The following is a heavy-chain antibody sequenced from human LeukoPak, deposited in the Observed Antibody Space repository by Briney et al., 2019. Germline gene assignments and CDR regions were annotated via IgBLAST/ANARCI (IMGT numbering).Heavy chain of an antibody. V-gene: IGHV1-18*01. CDR1: GDTFSSFG. Sequence: GASVKVSCKASGDTFSSFGFSWVRQAPGQGLEWMGWISAYNGNTNYAQKLQGRVTMTTDTSTSTAYMELRSLRSDDTAVYYCARLHIYYYYMDVWGKGTTVTVSS. J-gene: IGHJ6*03. CDR2: ISAYNGNT. D-gene: IGHD4-11*01. CDR3: ARLHIYYYYMDV.